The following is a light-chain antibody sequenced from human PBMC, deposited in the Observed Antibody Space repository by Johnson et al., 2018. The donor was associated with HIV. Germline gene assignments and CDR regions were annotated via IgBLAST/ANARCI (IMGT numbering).Light chain of an antibody. J-gene: IGLJ1*01. CDR1: SSNIGNHY. CDR3: GTWDSSLSAVV. V-gene: IGLV1-51*02. Sequence: QSVLTQPPSVSAAPGQKVTISCSGTSSNIGNHYVSWYQQLPGTAPKLLIYENNKRPPGIPDRFSGSKSGTSATLGITGLQTGDEADYYCGTWDSSLSAVVFGTGTKVTVL. CDR2: ENN.